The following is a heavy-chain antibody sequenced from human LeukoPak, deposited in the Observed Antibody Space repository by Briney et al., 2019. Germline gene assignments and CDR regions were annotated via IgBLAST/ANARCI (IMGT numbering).Heavy chain of an antibody. CDR2: INHSGST. CDR3: ARGQGTAMVYWYFDL. D-gene: IGHD5-18*01. V-gene: IGHV4-34*01. Sequence: SETLSLTCAVYGGSFSGYYWSWIRQPPGKGLEWIGEINHSGSTNYNPSLKYRVTISVDTSKNQFSLKLSSVTAADTAVYYCARGQGTAMVYWYFDLWGRGTLVTVSS. CDR1: GGSFSGYY. J-gene: IGHJ2*01.